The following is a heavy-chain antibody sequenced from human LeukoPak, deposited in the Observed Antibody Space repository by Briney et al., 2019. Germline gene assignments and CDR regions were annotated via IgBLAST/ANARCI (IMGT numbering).Heavy chain of an antibody. CDR2: IRSKAYGGTT. J-gene: IGHJ4*02. CDR3: TRSSSGWYSDY. D-gene: IGHD6-19*01. V-gene: IGHV3-49*04. Sequence: GGSLRLSCAASGFTFSNYAMGWVRQAPGKGLEWVGFIRSKAYGGTTEYAASVKGRFIISRDDFKSIAYLQMNSLKTEDTAVYYCTRSSSGWYSDYWGQGTLVTVSS. CDR1: GFTFSNYA.